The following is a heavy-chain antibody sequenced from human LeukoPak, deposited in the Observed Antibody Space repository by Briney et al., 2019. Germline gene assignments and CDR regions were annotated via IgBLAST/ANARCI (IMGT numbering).Heavy chain of an antibody. V-gene: IGHV4-39*07. CDR1: SGSISDNNDV. CDR2: IYYSGST. D-gene: IGHD3-22*01. J-gene: IGHJ4*02. Sequence: PSETLSLTCTVSSGSISDNNDVWGWIRQPRGKGLEWIGTIYYSGSTYYNPSLKSRVTISLDTSKNQFSLKLSSVTAADTAMFYCARVQIAWHYFDYWGQGTLVTVSS. CDR3: ARVQIAWHYFDY.